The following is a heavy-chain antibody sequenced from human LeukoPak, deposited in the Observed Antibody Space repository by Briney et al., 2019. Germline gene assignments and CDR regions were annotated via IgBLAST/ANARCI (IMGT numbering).Heavy chain of an antibody. CDR3: ARDRSYYDSSGYDGWFDP. D-gene: IGHD3-22*01. CDR2: TYYRSKWYN. V-gene: IGHV6-1*01. CDR1: GDSVSSNSAA. J-gene: IGHJ5*02. Sequence: SQTLSLTCAISGDSVSSNSAAWNWIRQSPSRGLEWLGRTYYRSKWYNDYAVSVKSRITINPDTSKNQFSLQLNSVTPEDTAVYYCARDRSYYDSSGYDGWFDPWGQGTLVTVPS.